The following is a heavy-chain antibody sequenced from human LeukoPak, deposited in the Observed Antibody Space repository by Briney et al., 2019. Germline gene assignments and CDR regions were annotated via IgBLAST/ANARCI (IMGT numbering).Heavy chain of an antibody. V-gene: IGHV1-8*03. D-gene: IGHD6-13*01. CDR2: MNPNSGNT. CDR3: ARGRGSSWPGNY. Sequence: ASEKVSCKASGYTFTSYDINWVRQATGQGLEWMGWMNPNSGNTGYAQKFQGRVTITRNTSISTAYMELSSLRSEDTAVYYCARGRGSSWPGNYWGQGTLVTVSS. CDR1: GYTFTSYD. J-gene: IGHJ4*02.